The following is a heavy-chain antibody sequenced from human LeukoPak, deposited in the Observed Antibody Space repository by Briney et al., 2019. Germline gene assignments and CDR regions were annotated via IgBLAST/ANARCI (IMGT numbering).Heavy chain of an antibody. Sequence: GGSLRLSCAASGFIFSSYWMSWVRQAPGKGLEWVANIKQDGSEKYYVDSVKGRFTTSRDNAKNSLYLQMNSLRAEDTAVYYCARSRFGELNYYYYYGMDVWGQGTTVTVSS. CDR2: IKQDGSEK. J-gene: IGHJ6*02. CDR3: ARSRFGELNYYYYYGMDV. CDR1: GFIFSSYW. D-gene: IGHD3-10*01. V-gene: IGHV3-7*04.